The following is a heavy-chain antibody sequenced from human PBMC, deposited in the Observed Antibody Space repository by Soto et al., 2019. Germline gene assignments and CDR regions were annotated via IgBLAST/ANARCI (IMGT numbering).Heavy chain of an antibody. CDR1: GFTFSSYV. V-gene: IGHV3-23*01. J-gene: IGHJ4*02. CDR3: AKPIPVAGFRPFDN. Sequence: EVQMLESGGGLVQPGGSLRLSCAASGFTFSSYVMSWVRQAPGKGLEWVSTISASGGTTSYADSVKGRFTISRDNSKNTLYLQMNSLRVEDTAVFYCAKPIPVAGFRPFDNWGQGTLVTVSS. CDR2: ISASGGTT. D-gene: IGHD6-19*01.